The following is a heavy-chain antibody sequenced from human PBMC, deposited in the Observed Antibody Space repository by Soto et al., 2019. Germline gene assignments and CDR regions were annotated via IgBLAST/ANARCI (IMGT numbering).Heavy chain of an antibody. CDR2: LGVSGGSK. CDR1: RFTFDNYA. CDR3: TEGSDNWNDRGSQDV. J-gene: IGHJ6*02. Sequence: EVHVLESGGGLVQLGGFLRLSCAASRFTFDNYAMNWVRQAPGKGLEWVSGLGVSGGSKYYADSVEGRFTISRDSSKTTLYLQMNSLRVEDTAVYFCTEGSDNWNDRGSQDVWGQVTTVTFSS. V-gene: IGHV3-23*01. D-gene: IGHD1-20*01.